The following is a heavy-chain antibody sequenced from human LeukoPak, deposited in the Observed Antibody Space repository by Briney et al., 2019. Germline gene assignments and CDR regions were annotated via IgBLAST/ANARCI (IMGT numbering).Heavy chain of an antibody. CDR3: ARRPYSTFDI. CDR2: IYYGGST. Sequence: PSETLSLTCTVSGDSLSSSTYYWAWIRQPPGKGLEWIGSIYYGGSTYYNPSLKTRVAISVDTSKNQFSLKLNSVTAADTAVYYCARRPYSTFDIWGQGTLVTVSS. D-gene: IGHD6-13*01. CDR1: GDSLSSSTYY. J-gene: IGHJ3*02. V-gene: IGHV4-39*01.